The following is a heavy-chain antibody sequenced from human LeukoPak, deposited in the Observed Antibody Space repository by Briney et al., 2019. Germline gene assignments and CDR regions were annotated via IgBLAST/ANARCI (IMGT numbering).Heavy chain of an antibody. V-gene: IGHV5-10-1*01. CDR2: IDPSDSYT. Sequence: GESLKISCKGSGYSFTSYWISWVRTMPGKGLEWMGRIDPSDSYTNYSPSFQGHVTISADKSISTAYLQWSSLKASDTAMYYCARQAGYSSSWYQQSNWFDPWGQGTLVTVSS. J-gene: IGHJ5*02. CDR3: ARQAGYSSSWYQQSNWFDP. D-gene: IGHD6-13*01. CDR1: GYSFTSYW.